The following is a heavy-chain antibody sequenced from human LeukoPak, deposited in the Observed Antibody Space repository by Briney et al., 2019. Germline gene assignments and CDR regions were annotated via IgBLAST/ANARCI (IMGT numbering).Heavy chain of an antibody. J-gene: IGHJ1*01. CDR2: TNHSGST. CDR1: GGSFSGYY. CDR3: ARVERGYSYGPTRAEYFQH. D-gene: IGHD5-18*01. V-gene: IGHV4-34*01. Sequence: SETLSLTCAVYGGSFSGYYWSWIRQPPGKGLEWIGETNHSGSTNYNPSLKSRVTISVDTSKNQFSLKLSSVTAADTAVYYCARVERGYSYGPTRAEYFQHWGQGTLVTVSS.